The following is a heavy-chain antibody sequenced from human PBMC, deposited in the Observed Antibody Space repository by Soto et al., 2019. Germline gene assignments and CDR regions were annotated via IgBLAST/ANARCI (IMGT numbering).Heavy chain of an antibody. D-gene: IGHD3-10*01. J-gene: IGHJ3*02. CDR2: IYHSGST. CDR3: ARVWGGAFDI. Sequence: PSETLSLTCAVSGGSISSGGYSWSWIRQPPGKGLEWIGYIYHSGSTYYNPSLKSRVNISVDRSKNQFSLKLSSVTAAETAVYYCARVWGGAFDIWGQGTMVTVSS. V-gene: IGHV4-30-2*01. CDR1: GGSISSGGYS.